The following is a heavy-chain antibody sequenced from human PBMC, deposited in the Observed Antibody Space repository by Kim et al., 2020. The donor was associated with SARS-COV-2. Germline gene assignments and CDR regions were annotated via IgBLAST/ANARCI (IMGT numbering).Heavy chain of an antibody. J-gene: IGHJ4*02. CDR2: T. CDR3: ASYSGWFPLGY. D-gene: IGHD6-19*01. V-gene: IGHV3-23*01. Sequence: TYYADSVKGRFTIARDNSKNTLYLQMNSLRAEDTAVYYCASYSGWFPLGYWGQGTLVTVSS.